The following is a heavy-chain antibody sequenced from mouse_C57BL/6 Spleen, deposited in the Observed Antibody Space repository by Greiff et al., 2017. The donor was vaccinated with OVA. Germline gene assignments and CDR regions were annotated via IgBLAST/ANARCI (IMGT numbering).Heavy chain of an antibody. V-gene: IGHV1-53*01. J-gene: IGHJ3*01. Sequence: QVQLQQPGTELVNPGASVKLSCKASGYTFTSYWMHWVKQRPGQGLEWIGNINPSNGDTNFNEKFKSKATLTVDKSSSIVYMQLSSLTSEDSAVYYCARNYYGSSSWFAYWGQGTLVTVSA. CDR1: GYTFTSYW. CDR3: ARNYYGSSSWFAY. CDR2: INPSNGDT. D-gene: IGHD1-1*01.